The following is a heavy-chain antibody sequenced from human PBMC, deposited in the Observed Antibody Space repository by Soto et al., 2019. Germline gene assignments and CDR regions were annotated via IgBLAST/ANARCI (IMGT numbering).Heavy chain of an antibody. V-gene: IGHV3-23*01. D-gene: IGHD5-12*01. J-gene: IGHJ5*02. CDR1: GFTFSSYA. Sequence: EVQLLESGGGLVQPGGSLRLSCAASGFTFSSYAMSWVRQAPGKGLEWVSAISGSGGSTYYADSVKGRYTIPRDNSKNTLYLQMNRLRAEDPPVYYWAKQGENGATTRFDPWGQGTLVTVSS. CDR2: ISGSGGST. CDR3: AKQGENGATTRFDP.